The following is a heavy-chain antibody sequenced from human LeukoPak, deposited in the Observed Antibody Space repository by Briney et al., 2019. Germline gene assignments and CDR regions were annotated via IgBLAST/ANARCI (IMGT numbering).Heavy chain of an antibody. CDR1: GYSFTSYW. Sequence: KYGESLKISCKGSGYSFTSYWIGWVRQMPGKGLEWMGIIYPGDSDTRYSPSFQGQVTISADKSISTAYLQWSSLKASDTAMYYCARAQAFTIFGVVMPYGMDVWSQGTTVTVSS. V-gene: IGHV5-51*01. CDR3: ARAQAFTIFGVVMPYGMDV. CDR2: IYPGDSDT. J-gene: IGHJ6*02. D-gene: IGHD3-3*01.